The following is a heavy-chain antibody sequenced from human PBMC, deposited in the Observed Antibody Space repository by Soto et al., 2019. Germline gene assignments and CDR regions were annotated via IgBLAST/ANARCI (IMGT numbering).Heavy chain of an antibody. Sequence: PGGSLRLSCAASGFTFSSYAMHWVRQAPGKGLEWVAVISYDGSNKYYADSVKGRFTISRDNSKNTLYLQMNSLRAEDTAVYYCTTDSKAPVWFGEGRRADYWGQGTLGTVSS. CDR2: ISYDGSNK. V-gene: IGHV3-30-3*01. D-gene: IGHD3-10*01. J-gene: IGHJ4*02. CDR3: TTDSKAPVWFGEGRRADY. CDR1: GFTFSSYA.